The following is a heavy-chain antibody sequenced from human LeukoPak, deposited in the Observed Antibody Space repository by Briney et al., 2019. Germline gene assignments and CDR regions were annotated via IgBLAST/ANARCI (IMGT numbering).Heavy chain of an antibody. V-gene: IGHV3-30-3*01. D-gene: IGHD3-22*01. CDR2: ISYDGSNK. J-gene: IGHJ4*02. CDR3: ASGISSGYFHLDY. Sequence: GGSLRLSCAASGFTFSSYAMHWVRQAPGKGLEWVAVISYDGSNKYYADSVKGRFTISRDNSKNTLYLQMNSLRAEDTAVYYCASGISSGYFHLDYWGQGTLVTVSS. CDR1: GFTFSSYA.